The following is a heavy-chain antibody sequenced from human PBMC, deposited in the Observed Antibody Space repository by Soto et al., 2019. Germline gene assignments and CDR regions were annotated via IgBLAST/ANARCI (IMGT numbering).Heavy chain of an antibody. D-gene: IGHD4-17*01. Sequence: PGGSLRRSCATSGFVFTTYAMNWVRQAPGKGLEWVSAISSSGESTFYAESVRGRFTISRDNSLNTLYLQMRSLRPEDTAVYYCAHPRGYGVFDAVDIWGQGTMVTVSS. J-gene: IGHJ3*02. V-gene: IGHV3-23*01. CDR3: AHPRGYGVFDAVDI. CDR2: ISSSGEST. CDR1: GFVFTTYA.